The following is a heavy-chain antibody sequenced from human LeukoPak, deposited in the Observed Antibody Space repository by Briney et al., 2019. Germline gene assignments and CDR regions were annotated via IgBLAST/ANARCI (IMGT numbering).Heavy chain of an antibody. CDR2: IKLDGSEK. CDR1: GFTFGKYW. Sequence: PGGSLRLSCVASGFTFGKYWMSWVRQAPGKGLEWVANIKLDGSEKNYVDSVKGRFTISRDNTKNSLYLQMNSLRAEDTAVYYCAKDGSGSVDYWGQGTLVTVSS. CDR3: AKDGSGSVDY. D-gene: IGHD1-26*01. V-gene: IGHV3-7*03. J-gene: IGHJ4*02.